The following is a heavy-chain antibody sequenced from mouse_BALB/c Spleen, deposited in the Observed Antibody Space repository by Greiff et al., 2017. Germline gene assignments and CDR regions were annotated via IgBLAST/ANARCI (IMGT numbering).Heavy chain of an antibody. CDR1: GFSLTSYG. D-gene: IGHD1-1*01. V-gene: IGHV2-4-1*01. CDR2: IWSGGST. Sequence: QVQLQQSGPGLVQPSQSLSITCTVSGFSLTSYGVHWVRQSPGKGLEWLGVIWSGGSTDYNAAFISRLSISKDNSKSQVFFKMNSLQADDTAIYYCARKRGFITTVVATDYYAMDYWGQGTSVTVSS. J-gene: IGHJ4*01. CDR3: ARKRGFITTVVATDYYAMDY.